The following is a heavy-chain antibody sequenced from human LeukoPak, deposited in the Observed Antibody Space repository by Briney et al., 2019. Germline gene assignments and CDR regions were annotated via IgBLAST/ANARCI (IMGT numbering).Heavy chain of an antibody. V-gene: IGHV1-69*13. CDR2: IIPIFGTA. J-gene: IGHJ4*02. Sequence: ASVKVSCKASGGTFSSYAISWVRQAPGQGLEWMGGIIPIFGTANYAQKFQGRVTITADESTSTAYMELSSPRSEDTAVYYCARRGPGLYSGYDLYFDYWGQGTLVTVSS. CDR1: GGTFSSYA. D-gene: IGHD5-12*01. CDR3: ARRGPGLYSGYDLYFDY.